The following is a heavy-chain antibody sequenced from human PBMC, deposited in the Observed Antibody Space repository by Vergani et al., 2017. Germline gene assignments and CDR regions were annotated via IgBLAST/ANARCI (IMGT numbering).Heavy chain of an antibody. CDR3: AYGEYYDILTGPG. D-gene: IGHD3-9*01. Sequence: QVQLVESGGGVVQPGGSLRLSCAASGFTFSSYGMHWVRQAPGKGREGVAFIRYDGSNKYYADSVKGRFTISRDNSKNTLYLQMNSLRAEDTAVYYCAYGEYYDILTGPGGGQGTLVTVSS. V-gene: IGHV3-30*02. CDR1: GFTFSSYG. J-gene: IGHJ4*02. CDR2: IRYDGSNK.